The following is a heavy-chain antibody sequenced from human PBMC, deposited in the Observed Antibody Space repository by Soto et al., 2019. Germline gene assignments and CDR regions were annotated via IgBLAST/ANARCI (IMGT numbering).Heavy chain of an antibody. V-gene: IGHV5-51*01. CDR3: ATAYVYDFENSNYYRDAFDI. D-gene: IGHD3-22*01. CDR1: GYSFSFYW. J-gene: IGHJ3*02. Sequence: GESLKISCKASGYSFSFYWIGWVRQMPGKGLEWMAIMYPDDSDIRYSPSFEAHVTISADKSTSTAFLQWSSLKASDTAMYYCATAYVYDFENSNYYRDAFDIWGQGTLVTVSS. CDR2: MYPDDSDI.